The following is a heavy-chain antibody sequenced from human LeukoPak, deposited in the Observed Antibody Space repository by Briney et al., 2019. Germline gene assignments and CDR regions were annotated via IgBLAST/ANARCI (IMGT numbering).Heavy chain of an antibody. CDR1: GGSVSSGNYY. CDR2: MYYSGST. D-gene: IGHD1-26*01. J-gene: IGHJ4*02. CDR3: ATDSRIMGAPGAFDY. V-gene: IGHV4-61*01. Sequence: SETLSLTCTVSGGSVSSGNYYWSWIRQPPGKGLEWIGYMYYSGSTNYNPSLKSRVTISVDTSKNQFSLKLSSVTAADTAVYYCATDSRIMGAPGAFDYWGQGTLVTVSS.